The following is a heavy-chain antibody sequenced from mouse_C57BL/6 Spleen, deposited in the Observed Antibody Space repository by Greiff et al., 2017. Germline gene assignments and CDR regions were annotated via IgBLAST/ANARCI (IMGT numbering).Heavy chain of an antibody. J-gene: IGHJ4*01. V-gene: IGHV5-6*01. CDR1: GFTFSSYG. CDR3: ARRKLPNYYAMDY. CDR2: ISSGGSYT. D-gene: IGHD5-5*01. Sequence: EVHLVESGGDLVKPGGSLKLSCAASGFTFSSYGMSWVRQTPDKRLEWVATISSGGSYTYYPDSVKGRFTISRDNAKNTLYLQMSSLKSEDTAMYYCARRKLPNYYAMDYWGQGTSVTVSS.